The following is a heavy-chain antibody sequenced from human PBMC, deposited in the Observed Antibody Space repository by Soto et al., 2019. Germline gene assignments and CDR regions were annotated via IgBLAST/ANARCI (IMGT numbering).Heavy chain of an antibody. J-gene: IGHJ4*02. Sequence: PGGSLRLSCAASGFAFSNYEMNWVRQAPGKGLEWVSYISLSGSTIYYAYSAKGRFTISRDDAKHSLYLQMDSLRDDDTAVYYCARESFTASPNFFDYWSQGTLVTVSS. CDR1: GFAFSNYE. CDR3: ARESFTASPNFFDY. V-gene: IGHV3-48*03. CDR2: ISLSGSTI.